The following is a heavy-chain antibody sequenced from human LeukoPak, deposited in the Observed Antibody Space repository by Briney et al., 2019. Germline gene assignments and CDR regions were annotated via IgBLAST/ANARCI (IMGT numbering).Heavy chain of an antibody. V-gene: IGHV6-1*01. Sequence: SQTLSLTCAISGDSVSSKSAAWNWIRQSPSRGLEWLGRTYYRSKWYHEYAVSVKSRITINPDTSKNQFSLKLSSVTATDTAIYYCARHGYGWGQWYFDLWGRGTLVTVSS. CDR2: TYYRSKWYH. J-gene: IGHJ2*01. D-gene: IGHD3-10*01. CDR3: ARHGYGWGQWYFDL. CDR1: GDSVSSKSAA.